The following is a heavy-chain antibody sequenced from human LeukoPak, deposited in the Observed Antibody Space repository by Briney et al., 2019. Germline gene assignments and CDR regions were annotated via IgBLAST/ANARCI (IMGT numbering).Heavy chain of an antibody. Sequence: GGSLRLSCAASGFTFSSYWMHWVRQAPGKGLVWVSRINSDGSSTSYADSVKGRFTISRDNAKNSLYLQMNSLRAEDTAVYYCARALAAAGYYMDVWGKGTTVTVSS. CDR1: GFTFSSYW. J-gene: IGHJ6*03. D-gene: IGHD6-13*01. CDR3: ARALAAAGYYMDV. V-gene: IGHV3-74*01. CDR2: INSDGSST.